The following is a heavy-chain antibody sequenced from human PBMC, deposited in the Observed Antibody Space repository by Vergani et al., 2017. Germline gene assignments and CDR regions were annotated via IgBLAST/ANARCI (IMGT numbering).Heavy chain of an antibody. J-gene: IGHJ4*02. CDR3: ARYGGGISTQYYFDY. CDR2: IKQDGSEK. D-gene: IGHD6-13*01. V-gene: IGHV3-7*01. Sequence: EVQLVESGGGLVQPGGSLRLSYAASGFTFSSYWMSWVRQAPGKGLEWVANIKQDGSEKYYVDSVKGRFTISRDNAKNSLYLQMNSLRAEDTAVYYCARYGGGISTQYYFDYWGQGTLVTASS. CDR1: GFTFSSYW.